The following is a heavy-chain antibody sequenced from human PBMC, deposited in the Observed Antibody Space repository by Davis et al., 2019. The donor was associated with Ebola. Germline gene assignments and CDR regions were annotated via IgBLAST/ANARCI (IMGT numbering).Heavy chain of an antibody. CDR2: VDDGGRV. D-gene: IGHD3-16*01. V-gene: IGHV4-34*01. CDR1: GGSFSGYY. Sequence: MPSETLSLTCAVYGGSFSGYYWAWIRQSPGKGLECIGEVDDGGRVHYNPSLKSRVSISLDTSKNQFSLKVTSITAADTAVYYCTSYDSWGQGAHVTVSS. CDR3: TSYDS. J-gene: IGHJ4*02.